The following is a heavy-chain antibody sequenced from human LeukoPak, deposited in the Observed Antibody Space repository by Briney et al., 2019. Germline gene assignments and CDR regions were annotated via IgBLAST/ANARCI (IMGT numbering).Heavy chain of an antibody. CDR1: GYSISSGYY. Sequence: PSETLSLTCAVSGYSISSGYYWGWIRPPPGKGLEWIGSIYHSGSTFYNPSLKSRVAISVDTSKNQFSLKLNSETAADTAMYYCARQDIVLMVYAPEGFDPWGQGALVTVSS. CDR2: IYHSGST. V-gene: IGHV4-38-2*01. D-gene: IGHD2-8*01. CDR3: ARQDIVLMVYAPEGFDP. J-gene: IGHJ5*02.